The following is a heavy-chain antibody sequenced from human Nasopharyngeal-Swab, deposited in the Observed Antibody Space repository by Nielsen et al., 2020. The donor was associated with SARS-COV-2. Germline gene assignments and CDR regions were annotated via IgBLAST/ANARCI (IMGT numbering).Heavy chain of an antibody. CDR2: ISSSSSYI. CDR1: GFTFSSYS. Sequence: ASLEISCAVSGFTFSSYSMNWVRQAPGKGLEWVSSISSSSSYIYYADSVKGRFTISRDNAKNSLYLQMNSLRAEDTAVYYCARICPRPSCPDAFDIWGQGTMVTVSS. CDR3: ARICPRPSCPDAFDI. V-gene: IGHV3-21*01. J-gene: IGHJ3*02. D-gene: IGHD2-15*01.